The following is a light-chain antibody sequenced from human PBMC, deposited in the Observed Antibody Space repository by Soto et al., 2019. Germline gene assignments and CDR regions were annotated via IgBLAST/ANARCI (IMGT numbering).Light chain of an antibody. J-gene: IGLJ1*01. Sequence: QSELTQPPSASGSPGQSVTISCTGTSSDVGGYNYVSWYQQHPGKAPKLMIYEVSKRPSGVPDRFSGSKSGNTASLTVSGLQAEDEADYYCSSYAGNKNVFGTGTKVTVL. V-gene: IGLV2-8*01. CDR3: SSYAGNKNV. CDR1: SSDVGGYNY. CDR2: EVS.